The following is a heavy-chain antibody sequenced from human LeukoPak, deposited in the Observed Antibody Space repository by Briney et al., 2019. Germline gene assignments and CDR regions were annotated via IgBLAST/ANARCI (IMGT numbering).Heavy chain of an antibody. CDR1: GGSISSGSYY. V-gene: IGHV4-61*02. CDR2: IYTSGST. J-gene: IGHJ4*02. Sequence: SETLSLTCNVSGGSISSGSYYWSWIRQPAGKGLEWIGRIYTSGSTNYNSSLESRVTISADTSKNQFSLKLTSVTAADTAVYYCARNPGGPYGYYFDYWGQGTLVTVSS. D-gene: IGHD4-23*01. CDR3: ARNPGGPYGYYFDY.